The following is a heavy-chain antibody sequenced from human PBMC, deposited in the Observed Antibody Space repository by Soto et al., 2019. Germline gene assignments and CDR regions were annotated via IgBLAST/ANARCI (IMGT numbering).Heavy chain of an antibody. CDR3: ARDRVYWAAAGRIPLDY. CDR2: ISSSSSYI. D-gene: IGHD6-13*01. CDR1: GFTFSSYS. J-gene: IGHJ4*02. Sequence: GGSLRLSCAASGFTFSSYSMNWVRQAPGKGLEWVSSISSSSSYIYYADSVKGRFTISRDNAKNSLYLQMNSLRAEDTAVYYCARDRVYWAAAGRIPLDYWGQGTLVTVSS. V-gene: IGHV3-21*01.